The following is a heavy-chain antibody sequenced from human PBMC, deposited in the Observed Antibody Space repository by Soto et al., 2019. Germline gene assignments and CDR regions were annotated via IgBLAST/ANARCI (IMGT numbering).Heavy chain of an antibody. CDR1: GYTFTSYG. V-gene: IGHV1-18*04. Sequence: QIQLVQSGAEVKKPGASVKVSCKASGYTFTSYGISWVRQAPGQGLEWMGWISAYNGNTNYAQKLQGRVTMTTDTSTSTAYMELRSLRSDDTAVYYCARDNRRRELWGHFDYWGQGTLVTVSS. CDR3: ARDNRRRELWGHFDY. D-gene: IGHD3-16*01. CDR2: ISAYNGNT. J-gene: IGHJ4*02.